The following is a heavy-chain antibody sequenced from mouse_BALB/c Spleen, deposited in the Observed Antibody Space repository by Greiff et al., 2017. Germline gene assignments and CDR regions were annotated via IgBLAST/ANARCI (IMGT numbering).Heavy chain of an antibody. CDR3: ARATMITTTGFAY. J-gene: IGHJ3*01. Sequence: QVQLKESGAELMKPGASVKISCKATGYTFSSYWIEWVKQRPGHGLEWIGEILPGSGSTNYNEKFKGKATFTADTSSNTAYMQLSSLTSEDSAVYYCARATMITTTGFAYWGQGTLVTVSA. D-gene: IGHD2-4*01. V-gene: IGHV1-9*01. CDR2: ILPGSGST. CDR1: GYTFSSYW.